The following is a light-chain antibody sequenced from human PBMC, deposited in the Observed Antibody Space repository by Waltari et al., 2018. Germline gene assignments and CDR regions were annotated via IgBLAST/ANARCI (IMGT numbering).Light chain of an antibody. CDR2: EDN. J-gene: IGLJ3*02. Sequence: NFMLSQSHSVSESPGKTVTISCTRSSGSIASNFVQWYQQRPGSAPTTVIYEDNQRPSGVPDRFSGSIDSSSNSASLTISGLKTEDEADYYCQSYDNINQGVFCGGTKLTVL. CDR3: QSYDNINQGV. CDR1: SGSIASNF. V-gene: IGLV6-57*04.